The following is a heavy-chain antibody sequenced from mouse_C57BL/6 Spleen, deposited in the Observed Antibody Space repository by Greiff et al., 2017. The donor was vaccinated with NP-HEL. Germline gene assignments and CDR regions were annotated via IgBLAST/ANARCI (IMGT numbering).Heavy chain of an antibody. D-gene: IGHD1-1*01. J-gene: IGHJ1*03. V-gene: IGHV5-17*01. CDR2: ISSGSSTI. Sequence: EVQVVESGGGLVKPGGSLKLSCAASGFTFSDYGMHWVRQAPEKGLEWVAYISSGSSTIYYADTVKGRFTISRDNAKNTLFLQMTSLRSEDTAMYYCARRLLRGYFDVWGTGTTVTVSS. CDR3: ARRLLRGYFDV. CDR1: GFTFSDYG.